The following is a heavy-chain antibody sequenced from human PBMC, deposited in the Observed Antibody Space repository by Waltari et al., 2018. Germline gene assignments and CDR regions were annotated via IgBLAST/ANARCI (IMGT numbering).Heavy chain of an antibody. D-gene: IGHD1-26*01. CDR1: GYPFNHHG. V-gene: IGHV3-30*18. CDR2: ISSDGSGK. Sequence: QVEESGGGVVQPGGSLRLSCVSSGYPFNHHGMHWVRQAPGKGLEWLAVISSDGSGKYYADSVKGRFTMSRDNSKNMVYLQMNSLRPEDTAVYYCAKAGGIYNYPLDPWGQGTLVTVSS. CDR3: AKAGGIYNYPLDP. J-gene: IGHJ5*02.